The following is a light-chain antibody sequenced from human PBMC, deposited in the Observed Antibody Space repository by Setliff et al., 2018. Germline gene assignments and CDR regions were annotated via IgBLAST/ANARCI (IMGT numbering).Light chain of an antibody. J-gene: IGLJ1*01. V-gene: IGLV1-40*01. CDR1: GAGFT. Sequence: QSALTQPPSVSGAPGQRVSISCTGIGAGFTVHWYQQLSTTAPKLLISHDNNRPSGVPDRYSSSRSGTSASLVITGLQAEDEADYYCQSYAGGLGGYVFGGGTKVTVL. CDR2: HDN. CDR3: QSYAGGLGGYV.